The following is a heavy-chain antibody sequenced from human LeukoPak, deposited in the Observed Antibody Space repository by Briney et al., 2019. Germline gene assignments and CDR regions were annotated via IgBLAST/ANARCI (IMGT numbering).Heavy chain of an antibody. J-gene: IGHJ4*02. D-gene: IGHD4-17*01. CDR1: GGSISSYY. CDR3: ARANGDSNFDY. Sequence: SETLSLTCTVSGGSISSYYWSWIRQPPGKGLEWIGYIYYSGSTNYNPSLKSRVTISVDTSKNQLSLKLSSVAAADTAVYYCARANGDSNFDYWGQGTLVTVSS. CDR2: IYYSGST. V-gene: IGHV4-59*01.